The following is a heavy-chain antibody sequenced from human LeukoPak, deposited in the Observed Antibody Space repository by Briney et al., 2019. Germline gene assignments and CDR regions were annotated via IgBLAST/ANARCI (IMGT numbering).Heavy chain of an antibody. D-gene: IGHD1-26*01. CDR2: IGGSSGST. J-gene: IGHJ4*02. V-gene: IGHV3-23*01. CDR1: GFTFSSYA. Sequence: PGGSLRLSCAASGFTFSSYAMSWVRQAPGKGLEWVSTIGGSSGSTHYADSVKGRFTISRDNSKNTLCLQMNSLRAEDTAVYYCAKLVGAIPTDYWGQGTLVTVSS. CDR3: AKLVGAIPTDY.